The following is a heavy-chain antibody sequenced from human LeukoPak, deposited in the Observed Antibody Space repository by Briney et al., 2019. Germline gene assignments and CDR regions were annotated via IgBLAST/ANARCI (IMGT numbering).Heavy chain of an antibody. Sequence: HPGGSLRLSCAASGFTFSSYGMHWVRQAPGKGLEWVAVISYDGSNKYYADSVKGRFTISRDNSKNTLYLQMNSLRAEDTAVYYCAKDFRLYYFDYWGQGTLVTVSS. J-gene: IGHJ4*02. CDR1: GFTFSSYG. D-gene: IGHD3-10*01. CDR3: AKDFRLYYFDY. CDR2: ISYDGSNK. V-gene: IGHV3-30*18.